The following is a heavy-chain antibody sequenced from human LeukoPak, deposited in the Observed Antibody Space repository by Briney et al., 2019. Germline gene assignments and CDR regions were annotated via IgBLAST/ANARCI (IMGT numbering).Heavy chain of an antibody. Sequence: SVKVSCKASGFTFTSSAVQWVRQARGQRLEWIGWIVVGSGNTNYAQKFQERVTITRDMSTSTAYMELSSLRSEDTAVYYCAAAEAYYYDSSGYYYDAFDIWGQGTMVTVSS. D-gene: IGHD3-22*01. CDR2: IVVGSGNT. V-gene: IGHV1-58*01. J-gene: IGHJ3*02. CDR1: GFTFTSSA. CDR3: AAAEAYYYDSSGYYYDAFDI.